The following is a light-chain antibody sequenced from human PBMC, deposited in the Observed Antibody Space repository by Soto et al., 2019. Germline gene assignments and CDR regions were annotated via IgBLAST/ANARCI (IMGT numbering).Light chain of an antibody. CDR2: WAS. Sequence: DIVMTQSPDSLAVSVGQRATIDCKPSQILVYGSNNDSYLAWYQQRRGHRPKQLFYWASSRESGVPDRFSGSGSGTDFSLTISNLQAEDVAIYYCQQYYNTPLTFGGGTNVDIK. J-gene: IGKJ4*01. V-gene: IGKV4-1*01. CDR1: QILVYGSNNDSY. CDR3: QQYYNTPLT.